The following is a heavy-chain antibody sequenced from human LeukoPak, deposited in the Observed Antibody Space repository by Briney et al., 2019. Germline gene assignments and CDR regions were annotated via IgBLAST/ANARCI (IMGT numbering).Heavy chain of an antibody. CDR2: INPNSGGT. V-gene: IGHV1-2*02. J-gene: IGHJ4*02. CDR3: AREFGGYYDSSGYSDY. D-gene: IGHD3-22*01. CDR1: GYTFTGYY. Sequence: GASVKVSCKASGYTFTGYYMHWVRQAPGQGLEWMGWINPNSGGTNYAQKFQGRVTMTRDTSISTAYMELSRLRSDDTAVYYCAREFGGYYDSSGYSDYWGQGTLVTVSS.